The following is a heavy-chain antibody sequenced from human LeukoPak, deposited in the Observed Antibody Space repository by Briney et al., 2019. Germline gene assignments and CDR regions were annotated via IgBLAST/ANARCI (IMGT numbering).Heavy chain of an antibody. Sequence: SETLSLTCTVSGGSIYISNYYWGRIRQPPGKGLEWIGTINYSGSTYYNPSLQSRVTISVDTSKKQFSLKLTSVTAADTAVYYCARVYTGRYYLGQGTLVTVSS. V-gene: IGHV4-39*07. CDR1: GGSIYISNYY. D-gene: IGHD1-26*01. CDR2: INYSGST. CDR3: ARVYTGRYY. J-gene: IGHJ4*02.